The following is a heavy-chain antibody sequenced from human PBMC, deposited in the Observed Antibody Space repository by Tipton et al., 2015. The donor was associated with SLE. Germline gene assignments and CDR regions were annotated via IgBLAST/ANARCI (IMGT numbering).Heavy chain of an antibody. J-gene: IGHJ3*02. CDR1: GFTFSSYS. Sequence: GSLRLSCAASGFTFSSYSMNWVRQAPGKGLEWVSFISSSRSYIYYADAVKGRFTISRDNSKNTLYLQMNSLRAEDTAVYYCAREDAVLDAFDIWGQGTMVTVSS. CDR2: ISSSRSYI. D-gene: IGHD6-6*01. CDR3: AREDAVLDAFDI. V-gene: IGHV3-21*01.